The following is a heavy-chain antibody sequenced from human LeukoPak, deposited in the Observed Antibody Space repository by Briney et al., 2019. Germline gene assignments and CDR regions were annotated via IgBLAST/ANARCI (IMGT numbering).Heavy chain of an antibody. V-gene: IGHV3-7*01. CDR2: IKQDGSEK. D-gene: IGHD4-11*01. CDR1: GFTFSRFW. CDR3: ARGPDYIRV. J-gene: IGHJ4*02. Sequence: GGSLRLSCAGSGFTFSRFWMTWVRQAPGKGLEWVANIKQDGSEKYYVDSVKGRFTISRDNAMNSLYLQMHSLRAEDTALYYCARGPDYIRVWGQGTLVTVSS.